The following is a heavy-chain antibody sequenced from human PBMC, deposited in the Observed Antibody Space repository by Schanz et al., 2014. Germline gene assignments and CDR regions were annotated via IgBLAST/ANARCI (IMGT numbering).Heavy chain of an antibody. J-gene: IGHJ4*02. CDR3: ARGSLAGYVALLMAANDY. CDR1: GFTFSSYA. D-gene: IGHD2-15*01. Sequence: EVKMVESGGGLVKPGGSLRLSCAASGFTFSSYAMSWVRQAPGKGLEWVSGISGSGASTYYADSVKGRFTISRDNSNKTVDLQMNSLRAEDTAVYYCARGSLAGYVALLMAANDYWGQGTLLTVSS. V-gene: IGHV3-23*04. CDR2: ISGSGAST.